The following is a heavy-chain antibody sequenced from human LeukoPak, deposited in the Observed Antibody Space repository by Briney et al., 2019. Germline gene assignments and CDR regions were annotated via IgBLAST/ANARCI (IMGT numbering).Heavy chain of an antibody. CDR3: ARGGLGFDY. J-gene: IGHJ4*02. Sequence: PGGSLRLSCAASGFTFSDYYMIWIRQAPGKGLGWVSYISHSGSSIFYADSVKGRFTISRDNAKNSLYLQMNSLRAEDTALYYCARGGLGFDYWGQGTLVTVSS. V-gene: IGHV3-11*01. D-gene: IGHD3-22*01. CDR2: ISHSGSSI. CDR1: GFTFSDYY.